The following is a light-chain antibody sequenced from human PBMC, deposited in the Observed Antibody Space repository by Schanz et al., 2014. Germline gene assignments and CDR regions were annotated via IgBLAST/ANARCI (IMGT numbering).Light chain of an antibody. Sequence: QSALTQPASVSGSPGQSITISCTGISSDVGSYNLVSWYRQHPDTAPKLMIYEGSKRPSGVSNRFSGSKSGNTASLTISGLQAEDEADYYCCSYAGSSTLVFGGGTKLTVL. CDR2: EGS. CDR3: CSYAGSSTLV. J-gene: IGLJ3*02. V-gene: IGLV2-23*01. CDR1: SSDVGSYNL.